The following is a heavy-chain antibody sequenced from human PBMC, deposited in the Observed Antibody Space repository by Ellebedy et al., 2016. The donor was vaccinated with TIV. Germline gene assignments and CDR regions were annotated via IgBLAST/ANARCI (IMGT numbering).Heavy chain of an antibody. D-gene: IGHD5-12*01. V-gene: IGHV4-61*01. J-gene: IGHJ6*02. CDR3: ARNSGYDYFYGMDV. Sequence: MPSETLSLTCTVSGGSVSSGSHYWSWIRQPPGKALEWIGYIYYSWSTNYNPSLESRVTISVDTSKNRLSLNLNSVTAADTAVYYCARNSGYDYFYGMDVWGQGTTVTVSS. CDR1: GGSVSSGSHY. CDR2: IYYSWST.